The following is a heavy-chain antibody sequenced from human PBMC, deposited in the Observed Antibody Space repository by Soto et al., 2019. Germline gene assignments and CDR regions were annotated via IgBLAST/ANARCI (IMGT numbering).Heavy chain of an antibody. D-gene: IGHD4-17*01. CDR2: IWYDGSNK. J-gene: IGHJ4*02. CDR3: AREDYGDSHDY. V-gene: IGHV3-33*01. Sequence: QVQLVESGGGVVQPGRSLRLSCAASGFNFSNYGMHWVRQAPGKGLEWVAVIWYDGSNKYYADSVKGRFTISRDNSKNTLYLQMNSLRAEDTAVYYCAREDYGDSHDYWGQGTLVTVSS. CDR1: GFNFSNYG.